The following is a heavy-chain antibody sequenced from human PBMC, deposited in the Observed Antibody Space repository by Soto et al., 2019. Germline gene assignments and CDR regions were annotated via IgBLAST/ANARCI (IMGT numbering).Heavy chain of an antibody. CDR2: MNPNSGNT. Sequence: ASVKVSCKGSGYTFTSFDINWVRQATGQGLEWLGWMNPNSGNTGYAQKFQGRVTMTRNTSITTAYMELSSLRSDDAAVYYCTRGGLFGSGSYHIDYWGQGTLVTVSS. D-gene: IGHD3-10*01. CDR1: GYTFTSFD. CDR3: TRGGLFGSGSYHIDY. J-gene: IGHJ4*02. V-gene: IGHV1-8*01.